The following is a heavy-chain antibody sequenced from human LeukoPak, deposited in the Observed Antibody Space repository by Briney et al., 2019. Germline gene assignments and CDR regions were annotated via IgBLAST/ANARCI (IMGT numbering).Heavy chain of an antibody. CDR2: IYYSGST. CDR3: ARRVDYYDSSGYYHHFDY. J-gene: IGHJ4*02. D-gene: IGHD3-22*01. Sequence: SETLSLTCTDAGGSISSSSYYWGWIRQPPGKGLEWIESIYYSGSTYYNPSLKSRVTISVDTSKNQFSLKLSSVTAADTAVYYCARRVDYYDSSGYYHHFDYWGQGTLVTVSS. V-gene: IGHV4-39*01. CDR1: GGSISSSSYY.